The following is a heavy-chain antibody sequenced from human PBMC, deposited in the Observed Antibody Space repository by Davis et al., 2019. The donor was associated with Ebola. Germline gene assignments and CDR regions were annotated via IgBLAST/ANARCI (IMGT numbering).Heavy chain of an antibody. V-gene: IGHV1-2*02. Sequence: ASVKVSCKASGYTFTGYYMHWVRQAPGQGLEWMGWINPNSGGTNYAQKFQGRVTMTRDTSISTVYMELSRLRSDDTAVYYCTRDPVRVGTEQDYLGQGTLVTVSS. CDR2: INPNSGGT. J-gene: IGHJ4*02. CDR3: TRDPVRVGTEQDY. D-gene: IGHD4-17*01. CDR1: GYTFTGYY.